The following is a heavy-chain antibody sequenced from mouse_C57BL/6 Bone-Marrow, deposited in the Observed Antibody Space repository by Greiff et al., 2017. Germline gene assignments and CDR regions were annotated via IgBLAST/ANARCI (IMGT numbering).Heavy chain of an antibody. D-gene: IGHD1-1*01. CDR3: ARGDYGSSYWYFDF. J-gene: IGHJ1*03. V-gene: IGHV1-76*01. CDR2: IYPGSGDT. Sequence: QVQLKESGAELVRPGASVKLSCKASGYTFTDYYINWVKQRPGQGLEWIARIYPGSGDTYYNEKFKGKATLTAETSSSTAYMQLSSLTSEDSAVYFCARGDYGSSYWYFDFWGTGTTVTVSS. CDR1: GYTFTDYY.